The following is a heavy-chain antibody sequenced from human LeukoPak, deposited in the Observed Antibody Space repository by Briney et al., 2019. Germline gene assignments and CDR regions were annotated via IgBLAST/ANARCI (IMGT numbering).Heavy chain of an antibody. CDR3: AKDIATRRRLRPDPSFDY. CDR2: IRYDGVNN. CDR1: GFNFSNSC. D-gene: IGHD5-12*01. V-gene: IGHV3-30*02. Sequence: GESLKISCAAPGFNFSNSCMDWVRQAPGEGPEWVSFIRYDGVNNFHPDSGKGRFTISRDNSKNTLYLQKNSPKSEDTALFYRAKDIATRRRLRPDPSFDYWGQGTLVTVSS. J-gene: IGHJ4*02.